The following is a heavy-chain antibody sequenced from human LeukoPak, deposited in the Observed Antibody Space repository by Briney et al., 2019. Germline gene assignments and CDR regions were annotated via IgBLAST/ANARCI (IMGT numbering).Heavy chain of an antibody. Sequence: GGSLRLSCAASGFSFSSYSMNWVRQAPGKGLEWVSSISSSSSYIYYADSVKGRFTISRDNAKNSLYLQMNSLRAEDTAVYYCARPDSSGYIDYWGQGTLVTVSS. J-gene: IGHJ4*02. D-gene: IGHD3-22*01. CDR2: ISSSSSYI. CDR1: GFSFSSYS. V-gene: IGHV3-21*01. CDR3: ARPDSSGYIDY.